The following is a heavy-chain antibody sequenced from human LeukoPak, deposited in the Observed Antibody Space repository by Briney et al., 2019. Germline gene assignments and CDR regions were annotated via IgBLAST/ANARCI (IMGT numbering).Heavy chain of an antibody. J-gene: IGHJ3*02. V-gene: IGHV4-28*06. D-gene: IGHD2-2*01. CDR3: ARTSDCSSTSCFAFDI. CDR2: IYYSGST. Sequence: SDTLSLTCAVSGYSISSSNWWGWIRQPPGKALEWIGYIYYSGSTNYNPSLKSRVTMSVDTSKNQFSLKLSSVTALDTAVYYCARTSDCSSTSCFAFDIWGQGTMVTVSS. CDR1: GYSISSSNW.